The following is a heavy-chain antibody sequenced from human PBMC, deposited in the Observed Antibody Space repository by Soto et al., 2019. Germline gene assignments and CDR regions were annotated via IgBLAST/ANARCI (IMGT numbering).Heavy chain of an antibody. CDR3: ARALKSSSSPNY. J-gene: IGHJ4*02. V-gene: IGHV3-30-3*01. D-gene: IGHD6-6*01. CDR1: GFTFSSYA. Sequence: GGSLRLSCAASGFTFSSYAMHWVRQAPGKGLEWVAVISYDGSNKYYADSVKGRFTISRDNSKNTLYLQMNSLRAEDTAVYYCARALKSSSSPNYWGQGTLVTVSS. CDR2: ISYDGSNK.